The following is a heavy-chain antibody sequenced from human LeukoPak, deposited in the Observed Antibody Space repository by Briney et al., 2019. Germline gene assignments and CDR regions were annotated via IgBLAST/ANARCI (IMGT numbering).Heavy chain of an antibody. CDR3: ARDRGNYFDY. D-gene: IGHD6-13*01. CDR2: ISYSGTT. V-gene: IGHV4-59*01. CDR1: GGSISSYY. J-gene: IGHJ4*02. Sequence: KPSETLSLTCTVSGGSISSYYWSWIRQPPGKTLEWIGYISYSGTTNYNPSLKSRVTISVAPSKNQFSLKLRSVTAPDTAVYYCARDRGNYFDYWGQGMLVTVSS.